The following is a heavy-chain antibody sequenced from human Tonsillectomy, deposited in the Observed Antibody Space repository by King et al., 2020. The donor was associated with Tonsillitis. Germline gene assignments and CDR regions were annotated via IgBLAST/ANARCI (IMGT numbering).Heavy chain of an antibody. V-gene: IGHV4-59*01. Sequence: VQLQESGPGLVKPSETLSLTCAVSGGSFTNYFWTWIRQPPGKGLEWIGYIYYSGSTNYNPSLRGRVTISVDTSKTQFSLKLSSVTAADTAVYYCARAAYFDNTGYYYFAFDIWGQGTMVTVSS. CDR1: GGSFTNYF. CDR2: IYYSGST. CDR3: ARAAYFDNTGYYYFAFDI. D-gene: IGHD3-22*01. J-gene: IGHJ3*02.